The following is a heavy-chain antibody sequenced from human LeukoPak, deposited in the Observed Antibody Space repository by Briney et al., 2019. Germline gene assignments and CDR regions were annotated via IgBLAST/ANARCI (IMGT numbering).Heavy chain of an antibody. V-gene: IGHV4-59*01. CDR3: ARDYSNWATHWYFDL. CDR1: GGSISSYY. CDR2: IYYSGST. J-gene: IGHJ2*01. Sequence: PSETLSLTCTVSGGSISSYYWSWTRQPPGKGLEWIGYIYYSGSTNYNPSLKSRVTISVDTSKNQFSLKLSSVTAADTAVYYCARDYSNWATHWYFDLWGRGTLVTVSS. D-gene: IGHD4-11*01.